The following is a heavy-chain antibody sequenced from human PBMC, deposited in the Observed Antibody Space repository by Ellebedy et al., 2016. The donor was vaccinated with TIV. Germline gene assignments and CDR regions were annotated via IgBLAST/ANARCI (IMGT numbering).Heavy chain of an antibody. V-gene: IGHV4-4*02. J-gene: IGHJ4*02. Sequence: SETLSLTXAVSGGSISTDSWWSWVRQSPGKGLEWLGEFYHSGDTNFNPSLKSRVTISLNKSKNQFSLRLTSVTAADTAVYFCAKLDCLFEGDCRWGQGTLVTVSS. CDR1: GGSISTDSW. CDR2: FYHSGDT. D-gene: IGHD3/OR15-3a*01. CDR3: AKLDCLFEGDCR.